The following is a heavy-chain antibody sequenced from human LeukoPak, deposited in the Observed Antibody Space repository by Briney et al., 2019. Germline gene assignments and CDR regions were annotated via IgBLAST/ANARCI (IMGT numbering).Heavy chain of an antibody. J-gene: IGHJ6*02. Sequence: TGGSLRLSCAASGFTLRNYAMSWVRQAPGKGLEWVSVIAGSGGGTYYADSVKGRFTISRDTSKNTLYLQVNSLRAGDTAVYYCAKALTGEDYGMDVWGQGTTVTVSS. CDR3: AKALTGEDYGMDV. D-gene: IGHD2-15*01. CDR2: IAGSGGGT. CDR1: GFTLRNYA. V-gene: IGHV3-23*01.